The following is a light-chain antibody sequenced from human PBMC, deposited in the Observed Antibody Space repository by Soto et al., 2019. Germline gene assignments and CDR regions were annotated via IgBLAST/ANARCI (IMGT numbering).Light chain of an antibody. CDR1: QAIDSW. Sequence: DIQMTQSPSSVSASVGDRVTITCRASQAIDSWLAWYQQKPGEAPKLLMFTGSLLHSGVPPRFSGSGSGTDFTLTISSLQPEDFATYYGQQTLSFPPTFGQGTKWIS. CDR2: TGS. CDR3: QQTLSFPPT. J-gene: IGKJ1*01. V-gene: IGKV1-12*01.